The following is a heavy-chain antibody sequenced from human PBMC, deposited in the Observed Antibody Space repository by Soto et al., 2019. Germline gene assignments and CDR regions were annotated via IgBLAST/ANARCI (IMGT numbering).Heavy chain of an antibody. CDR2: IYYSGTT. Sequence: PSETLSLTCTVSGGAISSSSYYFVCIRERPWKGLEWIGSIYYSGTTYYNPSLKSRVTISVDTSKNQFSLKLRSVTAADTAVYYCARQSPDYLGSVGWFDPWGQGTLVTVS. D-gene: IGHD1-26*01. CDR1: GGAISSSSYY. V-gene: IGHV4-39*01. CDR3: ARQSPDYLGSVGWFDP. J-gene: IGHJ5*02.